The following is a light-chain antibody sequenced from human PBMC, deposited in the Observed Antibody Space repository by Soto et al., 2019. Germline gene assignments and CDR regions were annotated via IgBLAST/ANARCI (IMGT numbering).Light chain of an antibody. CDR3: QQFSSTPSWT. Sequence: EIVLTQSPGTLSLSPGERATLSCRASQSVTSRYLAWYQQKPGQAPRLLFFGASIRATGVPDRFSGSGSGTDFTLTINRLEPEDCAVYYCQQFSSTPSWTFGQGTKVDIK. J-gene: IGKJ1*01. CDR1: QSVTSRY. CDR2: GAS. V-gene: IGKV3-20*01.